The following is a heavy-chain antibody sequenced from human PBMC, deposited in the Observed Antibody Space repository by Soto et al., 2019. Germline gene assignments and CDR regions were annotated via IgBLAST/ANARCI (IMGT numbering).Heavy chain of an antibody. CDR1: GGSISSGDYY. Sequence: SETLSLTCTVSGGSISSGDYYWSWIRQPPGKGLEWIGYIYYSGSTYYNPSLKSRVTISVDTSKNQFSLKLSSVTAADTAVYYCARGPVLTGYSTWGQGTLVTVSS. J-gene: IGHJ4*02. D-gene: IGHD3-9*01. CDR3: ARGPVLTGYST. CDR2: IYYSGST. V-gene: IGHV4-30-4*01.